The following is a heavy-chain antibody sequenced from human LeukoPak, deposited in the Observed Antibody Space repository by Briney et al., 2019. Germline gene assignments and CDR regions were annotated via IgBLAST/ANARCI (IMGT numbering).Heavy chain of an antibody. V-gene: IGHV3-74*01. CDR2: LNADGNSI. CDR1: GFTFSNYW. J-gene: IGHJ4*02. CDR3: VNYDTTTGQSDY. D-gene: IGHD1-26*01. Sequence: PGGSLRLSCAASGFTFSNYWMHWVRQAPGKGLVWVPRLNADGNSITYADSVRGRFTISRDNAKNTVHLQMNSLRVEDTAIYFCVNYDTTTGQSDYWGQGTLVTVSS.